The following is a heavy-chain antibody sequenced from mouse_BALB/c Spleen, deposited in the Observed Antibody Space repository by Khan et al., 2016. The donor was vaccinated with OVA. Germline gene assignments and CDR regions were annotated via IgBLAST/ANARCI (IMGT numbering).Heavy chain of an antibody. D-gene: IGHD2-3*01. CDR2: SSTYSGNT. V-gene: IGHV1S137*01. Sequence: QVQLQQSGPELVRPGVSVKISCKGSGYTFTDYAVYWVKQSHAKSLEWIGLSSTYSGNTNYNQYFKGKAAMTVDKSSSTAYTELARLTSEDSAIFYCARPAYDGYFDYWGQGTTLTVSS. CDR1: GYTFTDYA. CDR3: ARPAYDGYFDY. J-gene: IGHJ2*01.